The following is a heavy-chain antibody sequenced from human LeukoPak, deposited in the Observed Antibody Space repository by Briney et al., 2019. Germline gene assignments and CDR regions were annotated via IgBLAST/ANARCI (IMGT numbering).Heavy chain of an antibody. CDR3: ARDPSGRYDTFLFNWFDP. J-gene: IGHJ5*02. D-gene: IGHD3-3*02. Sequence: ASVKVSCKSSGYTLTVYYLHWVRQAPGQGLEWMGWINPNSGGTNYVEKFQGRVTMTRDTSINTTYMELSSLRSDDTAVYYCARDPSGRYDTFLFNWFDPWGQGTLVTVSS. CDR2: INPNSGGT. CDR1: GYTLTVYY. V-gene: IGHV1-2*02.